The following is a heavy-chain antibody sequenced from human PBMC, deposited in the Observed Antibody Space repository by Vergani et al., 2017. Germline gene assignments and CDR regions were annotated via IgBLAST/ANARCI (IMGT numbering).Heavy chain of an antibody. V-gene: IGHV1-46*03. D-gene: IGHD2-15*01. CDR2: INPSGGST. CDR1: GSTFTSYY. Sequence: QVQLVKSGAEVKKPGASVKFSCKASGSTFTSYYMHWVRQAPGQGLEWMGIINPSGGSTSYAQKFPGRVTMTRDTSTSTVYMELSSLRSEDTAVYYCARARCSGGSCYQREFDYWGQGTLVTVSS. J-gene: IGHJ4*02. CDR3: ARARCSGGSCYQREFDY.